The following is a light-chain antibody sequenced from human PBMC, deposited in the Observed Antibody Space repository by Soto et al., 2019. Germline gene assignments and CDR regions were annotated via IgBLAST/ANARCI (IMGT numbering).Light chain of an antibody. V-gene: IGKV3-15*01. Sequence: EIVLTQSPANPSLSPGERATLSRRASQSISTNLAWYHQTPGHAPRLLIYGASTRATGIPARFSGSGSGTEFTLTISSLQSEDFAVYYCQQYYDWPITSGQGTRLEIK. J-gene: IGKJ5*01. CDR2: GAS. CDR3: QQYYDWPIT. CDR1: QSISTN.